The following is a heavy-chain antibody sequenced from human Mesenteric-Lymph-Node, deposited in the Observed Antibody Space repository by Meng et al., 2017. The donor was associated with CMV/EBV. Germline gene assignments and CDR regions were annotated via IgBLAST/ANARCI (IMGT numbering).Heavy chain of an antibody. J-gene: IGHJ4*02. Sequence: SETLSLTCTVSGGSISSSSYYWGWIRQPPGKGLEWIGTISYSGSTYYNPSLKSRLTISVDTSKNQFSLKLYSVTAADTAIYYCARGNLAARRFDYWGQGTLVTVSS. CDR1: GGSISSSSYY. CDR3: ARGNLAARRFDY. D-gene: IGHD6-6*01. V-gene: IGHV4-39*07. CDR2: ISYSGST.